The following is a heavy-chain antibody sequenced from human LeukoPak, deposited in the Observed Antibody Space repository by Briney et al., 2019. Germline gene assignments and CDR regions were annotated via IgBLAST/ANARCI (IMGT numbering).Heavy chain of an antibody. CDR3: ARLFRDDYDSSGLPPFEY. V-gene: IGHV4-39*01. CDR1: GDSISSSNCY. CDR2: IYFSGGT. Sequence: SETLSLTCTVSGDSISSSNCYWGWIRQPPGKGLEWIGSIYFSGGTYYNASLKSRVTISVDTSKNQFSLKLSSVTAADTAVYYCARLFRDDYDSSGLPPFEYWGQGTLVTVSS. D-gene: IGHD3-22*01. J-gene: IGHJ4*02.